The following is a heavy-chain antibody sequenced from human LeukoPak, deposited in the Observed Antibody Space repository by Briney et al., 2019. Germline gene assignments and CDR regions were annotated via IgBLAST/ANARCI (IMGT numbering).Heavy chain of an antibody. CDR3: AKVAGAYQVQSIAAADLYYYGMDV. D-gene: IGHD6-13*01. CDR1: GFTFSSYA. J-gene: IGHJ6*02. V-gene: IGHV3-23*01. Sequence: PGGSLRLSSAASGFTFSSYAMSWVRQAPGKGLEWVSAISGSGGSTYYADSVKGRFTISRDNSKNTLYVQMNSLRAEDTAVYYCAKVAGAYQVQSIAAADLYYYGMDVWGQGTTVTVSS. CDR2: ISGSGGST.